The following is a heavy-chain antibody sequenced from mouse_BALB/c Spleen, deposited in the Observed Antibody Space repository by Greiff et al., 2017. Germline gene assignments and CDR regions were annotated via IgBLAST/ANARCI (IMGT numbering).Heavy chain of an antibody. CDR3: ARSGDYQYYYAMDY. CDR1: GYTFTSYT. D-gene: IGHD2-4*01. Sequence: QVQLQQSGAELARPGASVKMSCKASGYTFTSYTMHWVKQRPGQGLEWIGYINPSSGYTNYNQKFKDKATLTADKSSSTAYMQLSSLTSEDSAVYYCARSGDYQYYYAMDYWGQGTSVTVSS. CDR2: INPSSGYT. V-gene: IGHV1-4*01. J-gene: IGHJ4*01.